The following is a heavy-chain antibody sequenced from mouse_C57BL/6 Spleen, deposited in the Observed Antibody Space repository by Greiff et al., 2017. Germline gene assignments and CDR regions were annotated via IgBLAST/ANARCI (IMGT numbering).Heavy chain of an antibody. J-gene: IGHJ4*01. V-gene: IGHV6-3*01. Sequence: EVKLMESGGGLVQPGGSMKLSCVASGFTFSNYWMNWVRQSPEKGLEWVAQIRLKSDNYATHYAESVKGRFTISRDDSKSSVYLQMNNLRAEDTGIYYCTSYGNLYYYAMDYWGQGTSVTVSS. D-gene: IGHD2-1*01. CDR3: TSYGNLYYYAMDY. CDR2: IRLKSDNYAT. CDR1: GFTFSNYW.